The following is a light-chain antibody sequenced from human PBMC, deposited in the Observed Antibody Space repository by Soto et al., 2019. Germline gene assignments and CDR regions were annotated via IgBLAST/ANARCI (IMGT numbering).Light chain of an antibody. Sequence: TGTSSDVGGYNYVSWHQQHPGKAPKLMIYAVTDRPSGVSSRFSGSKSGNTASLTISGLQAEDEADYYCSSYTSSSTLFGTGTKLTVL. CDR3: SSYTSSSTL. V-gene: IGLV2-14*01. CDR2: AVT. J-gene: IGLJ1*01. CDR1: SSDVGGYNY.